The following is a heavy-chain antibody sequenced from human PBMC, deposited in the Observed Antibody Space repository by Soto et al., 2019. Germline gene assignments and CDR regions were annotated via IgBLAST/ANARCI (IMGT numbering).Heavy chain of an antibody. Sequence: QVQLVESGGGVVQPGRSLRLSCAASGFTFSSYAMYWVRQAPGKGLEWVAVISYDGSNKYYADSVQGRFTISRDNSKNTRYLQMNSLRQDDTAVYYCARAPRPYDFWSGNNWFDHWGQGTLVTVSS. V-gene: IGHV3-30-3*01. D-gene: IGHD3-3*01. CDR3: ARAPRPYDFWSGNNWFDH. CDR2: ISYDGSNK. J-gene: IGHJ5*02. CDR1: GFTFSSYA.